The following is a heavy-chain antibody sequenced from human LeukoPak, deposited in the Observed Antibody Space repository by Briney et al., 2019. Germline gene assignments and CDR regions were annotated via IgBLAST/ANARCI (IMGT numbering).Heavy chain of an antibody. V-gene: IGHV3-23*01. Sequence: RTGGSLRLSCAASGFTFSSYWMSWVRQAPGQGLEWVSGIRNSDGMTYYADSVRGWFIISTDNSKNTLYLQMNSLRAEDTALYYCAKGLERESRLDSWGQGTLVTVSS. CDR1: GFTFSSYW. D-gene: IGHD1-1*01. CDR3: AKGLERESRLDS. J-gene: IGHJ4*02. CDR2: IRNSDGMT.